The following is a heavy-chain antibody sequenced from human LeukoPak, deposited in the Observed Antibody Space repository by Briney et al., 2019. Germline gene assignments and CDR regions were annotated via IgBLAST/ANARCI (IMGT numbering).Heavy chain of an antibody. Sequence: SGGSLRLSCAASGFTFSSYGMHWVRQAPGKGLEWVAFIRYDGSNKYYADSVKGRFTISRDNSKNTLYLQMNSLRAEDTAVYYCAKSTDGDYDSSGYLVYYFDYWGQGTLVTVSS. J-gene: IGHJ4*02. CDR2: IRYDGSNK. V-gene: IGHV3-30*02. CDR3: AKSTDGDYDSSGYLVYYFDY. D-gene: IGHD3-22*01. CDR1: GFTFSSYG.